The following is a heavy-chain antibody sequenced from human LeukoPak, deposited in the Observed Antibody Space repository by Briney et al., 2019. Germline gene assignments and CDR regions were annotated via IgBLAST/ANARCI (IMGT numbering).Heavy chain of an antibody. J-gene: IGHJ4*02. V-gene: IGHV1-2*06. CDR2: INPNSGGT. Sequence: ASVKVSCKASGYTFTGYYMHWVRQAPGQGLEWMGRINPNSGGTNYAQKFQGRVTMTRDTSISTAYMELSRLRSDDTAVYYCARDRAYSSGRNFDCWGQGTLVTVSS. CDR3: ARDRAYSSGRNFDC. D-gene: IGHD6-19*01. CDR1: GYTFTGYY.